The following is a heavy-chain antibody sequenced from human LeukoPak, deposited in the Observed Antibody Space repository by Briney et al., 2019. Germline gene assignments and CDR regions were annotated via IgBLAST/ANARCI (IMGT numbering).Heavy chain of an antibody. CDR1: GGSISSYY. CDR2: IYYSGST. J-gene: IGHJ5*02. Sequence: SETLSLTCTVSGGSISSYYWSWIRQPPGKGLEWIGYIYYSGSTNYNPSLKSRVTISVDTSKNQFSLKLSSVTAADTAVYYCARRRVDILTYNWFDPGAREPWSPSPQ. CDR3: ARRRVDILTYNWFDP. V-gene: IGHV4-59*08. D-gene: IGHD3-9*01.